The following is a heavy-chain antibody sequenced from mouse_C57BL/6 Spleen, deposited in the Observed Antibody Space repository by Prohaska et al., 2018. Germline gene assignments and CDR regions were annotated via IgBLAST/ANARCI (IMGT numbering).Heavy chain of an antibody. CDR3: ARGGYYGSSYGYFDV. CDR2: IHPNSGST. V-gene: IGHV1-64*01. Sequence: QVQLQQPGAELVKPGASVKLSCKASGYTFTSYWMHWVKQRPGQGLEWIGMIHPNSGSTNYKENFKCKATLNVDKTSSTAYMQRSSRTSEDSAVYYCARGGYYGSSYGYFDVWGTGTTVTVSS. D-gene: IGHD1-1*01. CDR1: GYTFTSYW. J-gene: IGHJ1*03.